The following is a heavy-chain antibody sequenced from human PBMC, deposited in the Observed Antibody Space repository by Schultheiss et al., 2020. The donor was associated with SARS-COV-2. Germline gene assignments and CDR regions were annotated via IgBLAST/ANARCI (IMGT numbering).Heavy chain of an antibody. CDR3: ARVGSPVGYYRP. CDR2: ISSSGSTI. J-gene: IGHJ5*02. V-gene: IGHV3-11*01. Sequence: GGSLRLSCAASGFTFSNAWMSWVRQAPGKGLEWVSYISSSGSTIYYADSVKGRFTISRDNAKNSLYLQMNSLRAEDTAVYYCARVGSPVGYYRPWGQGTLVTVSS. CDR1: GFTFSNAW. D-gene: IGHD3-22*01.